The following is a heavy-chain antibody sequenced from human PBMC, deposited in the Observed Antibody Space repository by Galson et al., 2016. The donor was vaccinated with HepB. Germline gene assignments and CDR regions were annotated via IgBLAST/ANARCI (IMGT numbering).Heavy chain of an antibody. D-gene: IGHD2-21*02. V-gene: IGHV4-34*01. CDR2: IIDTGIS. CDR1: DGSSTGHY. CDR3: ARGRRTKMTWHYLDP. J-gene: IGHJ5*02. Sequence: SETLSLTCEIHDGSSTGHYWNWIRQPPGRGLEWTGEIIDTGISNYNPSLKTRLTISLDTSKNLLSLNLTSVTAADTAIYYCARGRRTKMTWHYLDPWGQGVLVTVSP.